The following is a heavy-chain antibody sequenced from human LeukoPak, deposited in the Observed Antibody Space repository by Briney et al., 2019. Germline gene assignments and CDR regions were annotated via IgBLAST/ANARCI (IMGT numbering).Heavy chain of an antibody. CDR2: ISSSSYI. Sequence: GGSLRLSCAASGFTFSSYSMNWVRQAPGKGLEWVSSISSSSYIYYADSVKGRFTISRDNAKNSLYLQMNSLRAEDTAVYYCARDPPLDYYYYYGMDVWGQGTTVTVSS. CDR3: ARDPPLDYYYYYGMDV. J-gene: IGHJ6*02. V-gene: IGHV3-21*01. CDR1: GFTFSSYS.